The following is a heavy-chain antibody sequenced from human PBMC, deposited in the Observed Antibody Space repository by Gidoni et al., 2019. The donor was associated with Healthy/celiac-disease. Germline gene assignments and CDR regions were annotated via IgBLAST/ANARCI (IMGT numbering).Heavy chain of an antibody. Sequence: QVQLVESGGGLVKPGGSLRLSCAASGFNFSDYYMSWIRQAPGKGLEWVSYISSSSSYTNYADSVKGRFTISRDNAKNSLYLQMNSLRAEDTAVYYCASAPYSSSSPFDYWGQGTLVTASS. J-gene: IGHJ4*02. CDR2: ISSSSSYT. CDR3: ASAPYSSSSPFDY. V-gene: IGHV3-11*06. D-gene: IGHD6-6*01. CDR1: GFNFSDYY.